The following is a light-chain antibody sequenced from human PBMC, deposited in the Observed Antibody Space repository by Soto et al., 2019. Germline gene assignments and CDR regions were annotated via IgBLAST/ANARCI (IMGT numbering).Light chain of an antibody. CDR2: LEGSGSY. Sequence: QPVLTQSSSASASLGSSVKLTCTLSSGHSSYIIAWHQQQPGKAPRYLMKLEGSGSYNKGSGVPDRFSGSSSGADRYLTISTLKFEDEADYYCETWDSNTHVFGGGTKLTV. V-gene: IGLV4-60*02. CDR3: ETWDSNTHV. CDR1: SGHSSYI. J-gene: IGLJ3*02.